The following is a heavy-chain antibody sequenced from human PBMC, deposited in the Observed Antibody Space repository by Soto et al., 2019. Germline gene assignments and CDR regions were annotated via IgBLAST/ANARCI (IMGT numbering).Heavy chain of an antibody. V-gene: IGHV1-2*04. J-gene: IGHJ6*02. Sequence: ASVKVSFKASGYTFTGYYMHWLRQAPGQGLEWMGWINPNSGCTNYAQKFQGWVTMTRDTSISTAYMELSRLRSDDTAVYYCAMSSIGAAANHYYYGMDVWGQGTTVTVSS. CDR2: INPNSGCT. CDR1: GYTFTGYY. D-gene: IGHD6-13*01. CDR3: AMSSIGAAANHYYYGMDV.